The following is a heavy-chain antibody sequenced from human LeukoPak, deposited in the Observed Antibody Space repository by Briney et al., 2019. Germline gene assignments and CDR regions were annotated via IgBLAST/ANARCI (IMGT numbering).Heavy chain of an antibody. CDR1: GYTLTELS. CDR2: FDPEDGET. Sequence: ASVKVSCKVSGYTLTELSMHWVRQAPGEGLEWMGGFDPEDGETIYAQKFQGRVTMTEDTSTDTAYMELSSLRSEDTAVYYCATDLPVKRITMIENYYYGMDVWGQGTTVTVSS. J-gene: IGHJ6*02. D-gene: IGHD3-22*01. V-gene: IGHV1-24*01. CDR3: ATDLPVKRITMIENYYYGMDV.